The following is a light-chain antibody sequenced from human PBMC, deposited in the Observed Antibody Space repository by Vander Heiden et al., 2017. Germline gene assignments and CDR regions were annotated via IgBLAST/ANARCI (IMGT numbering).Light chain of an antibody. CDR2: AAS. CDR3: QQSYSTPQNT. V-gene: IGKV1-39*01. Sequence: DIQMTQSPSSLSASVGDRVTITCRASQSINSYLNWYQQKPGKAPNLLIYAASSLQSGVPSRFSGSGSGTDFTLTISSLQPEDFATYYCQQSYSTPQNTFGQGTKLEIK. CDR1: QSINSY. J-gene: IGKJ2*01.